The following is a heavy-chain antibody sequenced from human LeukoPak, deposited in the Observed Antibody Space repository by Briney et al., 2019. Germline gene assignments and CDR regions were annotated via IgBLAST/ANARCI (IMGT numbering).Heavy chain of an antibody. D-gene: IGHD3-10*01. V-gene: IGHV4-59*01. CDR2: IVYTGRT. Sequence: PPGTLSLTCTVSGGSIGSYYWSWVRQPPEKGLEWIGNIVYTGRTNYNPSLKSRVTMSIDTSKNQFSLRLNSLTAADTAVYYCARDSWWDGSKTFSDWFGPWGQGTLVTVSS. CDR3: ARDSWWDGSKTFSDWFGP. J-gene: IGHJ5*02. CDR1: GGSIGSYY.